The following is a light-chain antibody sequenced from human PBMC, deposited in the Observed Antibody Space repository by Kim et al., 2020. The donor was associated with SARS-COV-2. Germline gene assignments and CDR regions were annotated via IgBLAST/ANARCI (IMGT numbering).Light chain of an antibody. J-gene: IGLJ3*02. Sequence: ELTQPPSASGTPGQRVTISCSGSSSNIGSNTVNWYQQLPGTAPKLLIFSNNQRPSGVPDRFSGSKSGTSASLAISGLQSEDEADYYCAAWDDSLNGWVFGGGTQLTVL. CDR1: SSNIGSNT. CDR3: AAWDDSLNGWV. CDR2: SNN. V-gene: IGLV1-44*01.